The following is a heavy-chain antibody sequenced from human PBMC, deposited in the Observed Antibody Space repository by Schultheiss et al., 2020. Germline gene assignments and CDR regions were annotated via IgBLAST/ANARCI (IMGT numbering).Heavy chain of an antibody. Sequence: SETLSLTCTVSGGSISRGGYFWSWIRQPPGKGLEWIGYIYYSGSTNYNPSLKSRVTISLDTSKNQFSLKLSSMTAADTAVYYCARGPRFSGPFDYWGQGTLVTVSS. CDR3: ARGPRFSGPFDY. CDR2: IYYSGST. J-gene: IGHJ4*02. V-gene: IGHV4-61*08. D-gene: IGHD6-19*01. CDR1: GGSISRGGYF.